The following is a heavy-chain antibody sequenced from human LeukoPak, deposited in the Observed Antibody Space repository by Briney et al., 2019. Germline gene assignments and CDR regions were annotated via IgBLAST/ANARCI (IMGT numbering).Heavy chain of an antibody. CDR1: GYTFTGYY. D-gene: IGHD6-13*01. CDR3: ARGYSSSWYYFGY. CDR2: INPNSGGT. J-gene: IGHJ4*02. V-gene: IGHV1-2*06. Sequence: ASVKVSCKASGYTFTGYYMHWVRQAPGQGLEWMGRINPNSGGTNYAQKFQGRVTMTRDTSISTAYMELSRLRSDDTAVYYCARGYSSSWYYFGYWGQGTLVSVSS.